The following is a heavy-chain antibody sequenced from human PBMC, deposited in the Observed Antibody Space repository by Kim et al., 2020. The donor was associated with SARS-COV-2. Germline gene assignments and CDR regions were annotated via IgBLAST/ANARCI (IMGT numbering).Heavy chain of an antibody. V-gene: IGHV3-21*01. Sequence: GGSLRLSCAASGFTFSSYSMNWVRQAPGKGLEWVSSISSSSSYIYYADSVKGRFTISRDNAKNSLYLQMNSLRAEDTAVYYCARDQGGDCSGGSCAGDYYYYYGMDVWGQGTTVTVSS. CDR3: ARDQGGDCSGGSCAGDYYYYYGMDV. J-gene: IGHJ6*02. D-gene: IGHD2-15*01. CDR1: GFTFSSYS. CDR2: ISSSSSYI.